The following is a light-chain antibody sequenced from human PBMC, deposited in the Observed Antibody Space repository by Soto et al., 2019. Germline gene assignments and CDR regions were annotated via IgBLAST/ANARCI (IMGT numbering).Light chain of an antibody. CDR1: SSDVGSYNL. J-gene: IGLJ3*02. V-gene: IGLV2-23*01. CDR2: EGS. CDR3: CSYAGSQTPPHWV. Sequence: QSALTQPASVSGSPGQSITISCTGTSSDVGSYNLVSWYQQHPGKAPKVLIYEGSKRPSGVSNRFSGSKSGITASLTISGLQAEDEADYYCCSYAGSQTPPHWVFGGGTQLTVL.